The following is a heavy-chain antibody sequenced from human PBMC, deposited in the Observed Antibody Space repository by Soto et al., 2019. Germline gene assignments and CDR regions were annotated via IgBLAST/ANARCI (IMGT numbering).Heavy chain of an antibody. Sequence: SVKVSCKASGYTFTSYGISWVRQAPGQGLEWMGWISAYNGNTNYAQKLQGRVTMTTDTSTSTAYMELRSLRSDDTAVYYCARDPGDIVVVPAAIPIPNYYYYYGMDVWGQGTTVTVSS. CDR3: ARDPGDIVVVPAAIPIPNYYYYYGMDV. D-gene: IGHD2-2*02. J-gene: IGHJ6*02. V-gene: IGHV1-18*04. CDR2: ISAYNGNT. CDR1: GYTFTSYG.